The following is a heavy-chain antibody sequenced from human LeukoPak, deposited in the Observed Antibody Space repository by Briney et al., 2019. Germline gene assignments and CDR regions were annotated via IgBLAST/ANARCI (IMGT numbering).Heavy chain of an antibody. J-gene: IGHJ4*02. D-gene: IGHD2-15*01. CDR3: AKDGSFPLRPPGYFDY. V-gene: IGHV3-23*01. Sequence: GGSLRLSCAASGFTFSSYAMSWVRQAPGKGLEWVSAISGSGGSTYYADSVKGRFTISRDNSKNTLYLQMNSLRAEDTAVYYCAKDGSFPLRPPGYFDYWGQGTLVTVSS. CDR2: ISGSGGST. CDR1: GFTFSSYA.